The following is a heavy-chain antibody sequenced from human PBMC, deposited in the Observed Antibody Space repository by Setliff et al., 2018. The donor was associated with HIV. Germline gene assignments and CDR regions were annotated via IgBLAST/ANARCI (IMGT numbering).Heavy chain of an antibody. CDR2: VYHSGKT. J-gene: IGHJ4*02. CDR3: ARDLGGPRNFDN. Sequence: SETLSLTCTVSGQFISDGYYWGWIRQPPGKGLEWIGSVYHSGKTYYNPSLKSRVTMSADTSKNQISLMLRSMTAADTAVYYCARDLGGPRNFDNWGQGTLVTVSS. D-gene: IGHD2-15*01. V-gene: IGHV4-38-2*02. CDR1: GQFISDGYY.